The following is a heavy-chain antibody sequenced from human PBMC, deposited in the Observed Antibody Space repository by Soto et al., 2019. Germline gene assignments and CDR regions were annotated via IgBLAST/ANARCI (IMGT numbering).Heavy chain of an antibody. CDR2: IYYSGST. V-gene: IGHV4-39*01. CDR1: GGSISSSSYY. D-gene: IGHD3-16*01. CDR3: ARRFGRGRFDY. Sequence: ETLSLTCTVSGGSISSSSYYWGWIRQPPGKGLEWIGSIYYSGSTYYNPSLKSRVTISVDTSKNQFSLKLSSVTAADTAVYYCARRFGRGRFDYWGQGTLVTVSS. J-gene: IGHJ4*02.